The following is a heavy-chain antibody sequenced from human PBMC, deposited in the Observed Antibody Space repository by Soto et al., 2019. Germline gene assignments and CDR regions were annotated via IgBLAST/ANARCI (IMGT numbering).Heavy chain of an antibody. D-gene: IGHD5-18*01. CDR2: IYYTGST. CDR3: AKGGYSYGYPFDY. V-gene: IGHV4-31*03. J-gene: IGHJ4*02. CDR1: GGSISSGGYY. Sequence: SETLSLTCTVSGGSISSGGYYWSWIRQHPEKGLEWIGYIYYTGSTYYNPSLKSRVTMSVDTSKNQFSLKLSSVTAADTAVYYCAKGGYSYGYPFDYWGQGTLVTVSS.